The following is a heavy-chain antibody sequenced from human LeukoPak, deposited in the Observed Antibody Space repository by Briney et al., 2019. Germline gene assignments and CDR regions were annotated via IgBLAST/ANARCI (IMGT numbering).Heavy chain of an antibody. V-gene: IGHV4-34*01. Sequence: PSETLSLTCAVYGGSFSGYYWSWIRQPPGKGLEWIGEINHSGSTNYNPSLKSRVTISVDTSKNQFSLKLSSVTAADTAVYYCARGGGDIVATPGYYYYIDVWGKGTTVTVSS. CDR3: ARGGGDIVATPGYYYYIDV. CDR1: GGSFSGYY. J-gene: IGHJ6*03. CDR2: INHSGST. D-gene: IGHD5-12*01.